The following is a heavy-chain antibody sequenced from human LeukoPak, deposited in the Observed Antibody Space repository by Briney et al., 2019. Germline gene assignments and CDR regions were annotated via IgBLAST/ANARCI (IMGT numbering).Heavy chain of an antibody. CDR2: IIPNLGIA. CDR1: GGTFSSYT. J-gene: IGHJ4*02. CDR3: ARSGYCSGGSCLY. V-gene: IGHV1-69*02. Sequence: SVKVSCKASGGTFSSYTISWVRQAPGQGLEWMGRIIPNLGIANYAQKFQGRVTITADKSTSTAYMELSSLRSEDTAVYYCARSGYCSGGSCLYWGQGTLVTVSS. D-gene: IGHD2-15*01.